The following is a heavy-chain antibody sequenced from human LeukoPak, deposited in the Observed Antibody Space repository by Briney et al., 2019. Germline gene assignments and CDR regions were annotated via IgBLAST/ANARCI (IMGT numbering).Heavy chain of an antibody. CDR2: IALANGHT. CDR1: GYDFVNFG. CDR3: AISYEYPTSEFAGNDAFDI. Sequence: ASVKLSCKPSGYDFVNFGINWVRQAPGQGLEWVGWIALANGHTNFAQKLQDRVTMTADTSTSTAYMELKGLRSDDTAIYFCAISYEYPTSEFAGNDAFDIWGQGTLVTVS. V-gene: IGHV1-18*01. D-gene: IGHD3-16*01. J-gene: IGHJ3*02.